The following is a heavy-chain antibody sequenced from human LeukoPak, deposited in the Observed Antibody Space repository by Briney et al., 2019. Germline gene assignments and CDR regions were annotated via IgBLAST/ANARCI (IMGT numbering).Heavy chain of an antibody. D-gene: IGHD5-18*01. CDR2: IYTSGST. CDR3: ARGRVTYYYYYMDV. CDR1: GGSISSYY. V-gene: IGHV4-4*07. J-gene: IGHJ6*03. Sequence: PSETLSLTCTVSGGSISSYYWSWIRQPAGKGLEWIGRIYTSGSTNYNPSLKSRVTMSVDTSKNQFSLKLSSVTAADTAVYYCARGRVTYYYYYMDVWGKGTTVTISS.